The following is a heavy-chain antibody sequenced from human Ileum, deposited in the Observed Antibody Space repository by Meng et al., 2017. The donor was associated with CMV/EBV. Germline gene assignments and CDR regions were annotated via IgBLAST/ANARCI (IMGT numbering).Heavy chain of an antibody. CDR1: GFPFSSYN. J-gene: IGHJ4*02. CDR2: ISFSSGYI. D-gene: IGHD1-26*01. V-gene: IGHV3-21*01. CDR3: ARVQYSGSYFLPFDY. Sequence: SGFPFSSYNMTWVRQAPGKGLEWVSSISFSSGYIYYADSVKGRFTISRDNAKNSLYLQMNSLRAEDTAVYYCARVQYSGSYFLPFDYWGQGTLVTVSS.